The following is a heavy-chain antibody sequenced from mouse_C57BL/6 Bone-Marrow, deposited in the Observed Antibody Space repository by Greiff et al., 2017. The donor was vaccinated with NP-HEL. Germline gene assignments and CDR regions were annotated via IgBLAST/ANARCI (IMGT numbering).Heavy chain of an antibody. CDR2: ISDGGSYT. D-gene: IGHD1-1*01. Sequence: LVESGGGLVKPGGSLKLSCAASGFTFSSYAMSWVRQTPEKRLEWVATISDGGSYTYYPDNVKGRFTISRDNAKNNLYLQMSHLKSEDTAMYYCARDRITTVVDYWYFDVWGTGTTVTVSS. J-gene: IGHJ1*03. CDR1: GFTFSSYA. CDR3: ARDRITTVVDYWYFDV. V-gene: IGHV5-4*01.